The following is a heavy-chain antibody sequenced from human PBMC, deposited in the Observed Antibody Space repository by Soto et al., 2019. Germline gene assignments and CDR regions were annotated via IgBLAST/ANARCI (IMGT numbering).Heavy chain of an antibody. CDR3: AGSSGWYSSAYYFDY. CDR1: GGTFSSYA. CDR2: IIPIFGTA. Sequence: GASVKVSCKASGGTFSSYAISWVRQAPGQGLEWMGGIIPIFGTANYAQKFQGRVTITADESTSTAYMELSSLRSEDTAVYYCAGSSGWYSSAYYFDYWGQGTLVTVSS. D-gene: IGHD6-19*01. V-gene: IGHV1-69*13. J-gene: IGHJ4*02.